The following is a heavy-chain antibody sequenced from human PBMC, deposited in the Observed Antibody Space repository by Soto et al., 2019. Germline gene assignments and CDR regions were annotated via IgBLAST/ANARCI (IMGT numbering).Heavy chain of an antibody. CDR1: GFPFSTYT. Sequence: PAGSLRLSCAASGFPFSTYTLNWVRLAPGKGLEWLSYISISSSTIYYADSVKGRFTISRDNAKNSLYLQMNSLRVEDTAVYYCARDTSFYFDYWGQGTLVTVSS. J-gene: IGHJ4*02. CDR2: ISISSSTI. D-gene: IGHD3-16*02. V-gene: IGHV3-48*01. CDR3: ARDTSFYFDY.